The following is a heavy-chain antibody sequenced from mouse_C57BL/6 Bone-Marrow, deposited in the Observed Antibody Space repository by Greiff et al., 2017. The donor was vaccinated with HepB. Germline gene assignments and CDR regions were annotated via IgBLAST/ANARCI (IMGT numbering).Heavy chain of an antibody. D-gene: IGHD1-1*01. CDR2: INPGSGGT. CDR1: GYAFTNYL. V-gene: IGHV1-54*01. CDR3: ARRYYGSSLAWFAY. Sequence: VKLQQSGAELVRPGTSVKVSCKASGYAFTNYLIEWVKQRPGQGLEWIGVINPGSGGTNYNEKFKGKATLTADKSSSTAYMQLSSRTSEDSAVYFCARRYYGSSLAWFAYWGQGTLVTVSA. J-gene: IGHJ3*01.